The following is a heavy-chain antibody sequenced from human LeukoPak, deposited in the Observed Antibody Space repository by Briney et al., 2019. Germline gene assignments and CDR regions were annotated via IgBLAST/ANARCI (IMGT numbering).Heavy chain of an antibody. Sequence: SETLSLTCAVYGGSFSGYYWSWIRQPPGKGLEWIGEINHSGSTNYNPSLKSRVTISVDTSKNQFSLKLSSVTAADTAVYCCARRAGYSSRWNPGGSAYFDYWGQGTLVTVSS. D-gene: IGHD6-13*01. J-gene: IGHJ4*02. V-gene: IGHV4-34*01. CDR1: GGSFSGYY. CDR3: ARRAGYSSRWNPGGSAYFDY. CDR2: INHSGST.